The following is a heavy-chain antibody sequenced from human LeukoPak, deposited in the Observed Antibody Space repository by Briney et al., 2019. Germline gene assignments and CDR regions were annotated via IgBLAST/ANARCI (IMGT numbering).Heavy chain of an antibody. V-gene: IGHV5-51*01. Sequence: GAPPKISSRGYGSGFTSNWIGWVRGMPGKGRKWMGIIYPNNSETRYSPSCQGQVTISADKSISTAYLQWSSLKASDTAMYYCARLEGVPPRAYYYYMDVWGKGTTVTVS. CDR3: ARLEGVPPRAYYYYMDV. J-gene: IGHJ6*03. CDR1: GSGFTSNW. D-gene: IGHD2-2*01. CDR2: IYPNNSET.